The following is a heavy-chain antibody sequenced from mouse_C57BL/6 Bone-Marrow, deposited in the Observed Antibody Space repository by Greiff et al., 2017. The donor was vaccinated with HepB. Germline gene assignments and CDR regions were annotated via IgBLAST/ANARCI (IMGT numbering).Heavy chain of an antibody. Sequence: EVQGVESGEGLVKPGGSLKLSCAASGFTFSSYAMSWVRQTPEKRLEWVAYISSGGDYIYYADTVKGRFTISRDNARNTLYLQMSSLKSEDTAMYYCTRDRAITTVVHRYFDVWGTGTTVTVSS. J-gene: IGHJ1*03. V-gene: IGHV5-9-1*02. CDR1: GFTFSSYA. CDR3: TRDRAITTVVHRYFDV. CDR2: ISSGGDYI. D-gene: IGHD1-1*01.